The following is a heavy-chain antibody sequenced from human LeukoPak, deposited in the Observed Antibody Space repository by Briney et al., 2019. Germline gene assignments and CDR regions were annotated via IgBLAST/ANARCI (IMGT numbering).Heavy chain of an antibody. Sequence: GGPLRLSCAASGFTLSDSGMNWVRQPPGKGLEWVSGVSSDGRAYYGDSVKGRFTVSRDNFKNTLNLQMNNLRAEDTARYYCARSSLGRGVSGFGYWGQGTVVTVSS. D-gene: IGHD3-10*01. CDR1: GFTLSDSG. V-gene: IGHV3-23*01. CDR2: VSSDGRA. CDR3: ARSSLGRGVSGFGY. J-gene: IGHJ4*02.